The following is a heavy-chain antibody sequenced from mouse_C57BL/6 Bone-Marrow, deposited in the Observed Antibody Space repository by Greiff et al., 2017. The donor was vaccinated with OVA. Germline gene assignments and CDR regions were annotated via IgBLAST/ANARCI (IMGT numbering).Heavy chain of an antibody. V-gene: IGHV5-12*01. J-gene: IGHJ3*01. CDR2: ISNGGGST. Sequence: EVHLVESGGGLVQPGGSLKLSCAASGFTFSDYYMYWVRQTPEKRLEWVAYISNGGGSTYYPDTVKGRFTISRDNAKNTLYLQMSRLKSEDTAMYYCARQELFAYWGQGTLVTVSA. CDR3: ARQELFAY. CDR1: GFTFSDYY.